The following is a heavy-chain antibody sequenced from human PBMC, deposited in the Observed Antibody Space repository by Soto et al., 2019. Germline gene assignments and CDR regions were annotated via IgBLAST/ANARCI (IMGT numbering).Heavy chain of an antibody. V-gene: IGHV1-46*01. D-gene: IGHD6-19*01. CDR2: INPSGGST. J-gene: IGHJ5*02. Sequence: GASVKVSCKASGYTFTSYYMHWVRQAPGQGLEWMGIINPSGGSTSYAQKFQGRVTMTRDTSTSTVYMELSSLRSEDTAVYYCARDNSSGWYSIWFDPWGKGTLVTVSS. CDR1: GYTFTSYY. CDR3: ARDNSSGWYSIWFDP.